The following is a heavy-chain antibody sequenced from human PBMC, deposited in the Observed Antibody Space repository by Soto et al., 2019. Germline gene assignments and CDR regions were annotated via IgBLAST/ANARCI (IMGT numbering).Heavy chain of an antibody. Sequence: SETLSLTCTVSGGSISSGDYYWSWIRQPPGKGLEWIGYIYYSGSTYYNPSLKSRVTISVDTSKNQFSLRLSSVTAADTAVYYCARETTVTRNDAFDIWGQGTMVTVSS. CDR3: ARETTVTRNDAFDI. CDR1: GGSISSGDYY. V-gene: IGHV4-30-4*01. D-gene: IGHD4-17*01. J-gene: IGHJ3*02. CDR2: IYYSGST.